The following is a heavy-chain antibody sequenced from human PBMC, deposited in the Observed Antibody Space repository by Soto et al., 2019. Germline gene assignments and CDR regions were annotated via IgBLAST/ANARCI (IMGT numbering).Heavy chain of an antibody. CDR1: GYKFTTFW. J-gene: IGHJ4*02. CDR3: ARHPYYYDSSGYYVDY. D-gene: IGHD3-22*01. CDR2: IDPTDSFT. Sequence: GESLKISCKASGYKFTTFWLNWVRQTPGKGLEWLGRIDPTDSFTNYSPPFEGHVTISADKSISTAYLQWSSLKASDTAMYYCARHPYYYDSSGYYVDYWGQGTLVTVSS. V-gene: IGHV5-10-1*01.